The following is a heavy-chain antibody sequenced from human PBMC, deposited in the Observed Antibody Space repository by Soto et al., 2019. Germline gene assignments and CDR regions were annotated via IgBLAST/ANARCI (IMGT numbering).Heavy chain of an antibody. D-gene: IGHD3-10*01. CDR3: ANCHGGPTFGFGWFDP. CDR1: GFTFSTYS. V-gene: IGHV3-23*01. CDR2: ISGSGGST. Sequence: EVQLLESGGGLVQPGGSLRLSCAASGFTFSTYSMSWVRQAPGKGLECVSSISGSGGSTNYADSVKGRFTISRDNSKNTLYLQMSSLSDEDTAVYYCANCHGGPTFGFGWFDPWGLGTQVTVSS. J-gene: IGHJ5*02.